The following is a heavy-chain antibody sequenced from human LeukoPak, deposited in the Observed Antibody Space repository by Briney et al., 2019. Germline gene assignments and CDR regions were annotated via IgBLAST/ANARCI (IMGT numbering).Heavy chain of an antibody. V-gene: IGHV1-46*04. D-gene: IGHD3-10*01. CDR1: GYTFTSYY. CDR2: INPSGGGI. J-gene: IGHJ4*01. Sequence: ASVKVSCKASGYTFTSYYLHWVRQAPGQGLEWMGIINPSGGGISYAQKLRGRVTMTSDTSTSTVYMGLSSLRSEDTAVYFCARVSTQDPIYYGAGRYDYWGQGTLVTVSS. CDR3: ARVSTQDPIYYGAGRYDY.